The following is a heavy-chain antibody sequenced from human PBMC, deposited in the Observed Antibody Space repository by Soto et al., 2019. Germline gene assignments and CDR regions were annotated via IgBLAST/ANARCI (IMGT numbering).Heavy chain of an antibody. D-gene: IGHD3-3*01. CDR1: GYKVSTWHNFTSYW. Sequence: PGESLKISCMGSGYKVSTWHNFTSYWIAWVRQMPGEGLEWMGIIYPGDSDTRYSPSFQGQVTISADKSINSVYLQWSSLKASDTATYYCARLGFNYDFLSVDYNVQHYYGIDVWGKGTTVTVYS. V-gene: IGHV5-51*01. CDR2: IYPGDSDT. CDR3: ARLGFNYDFLSVDYNVQHYYGIDV. J-gene: IGHJ6*04.